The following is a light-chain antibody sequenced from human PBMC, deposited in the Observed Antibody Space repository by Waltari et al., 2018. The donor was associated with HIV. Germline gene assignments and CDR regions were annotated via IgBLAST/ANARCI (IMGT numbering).Light chain of an antibody. CDR3: AAWDDSLNGWV. J-gene: IGLJ3*02. CDR1: RSNIGSNT. V-gene: IGLV1-44*01. Sequence: QSVLTQPPSASGTPGQRVTISCSGSRSNIGSNTVSCFKQRPGTAPKLLIYSNNQRPSGVPDRFSGSKSGTSASLAITGLQSEDEADYYCAAWDDSLNGWVFGGGTKLTVL. CDR2: SNN.